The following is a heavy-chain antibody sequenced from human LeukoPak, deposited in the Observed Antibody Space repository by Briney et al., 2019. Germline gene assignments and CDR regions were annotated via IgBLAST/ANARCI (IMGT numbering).Heavy chain of an antibody. CDR1: GYSFTDYW. CDR3: ARLRDGYNRPFDY. J-gene: IGHJ4*02. CDR2: IYPGDSDT. Sequence: GESLKISCKGSGYSFTDYWIGWVRQVPGKGLEWMGIIYPGDSDTRYSPTFQGQVTISADKSISSAYLQWSSLKTSDTAMYYCARLRDGYNRPFDYWGQGTLVTVSS. V-gene: IGHV5-51*01. D-gene: IGHD5-24*01.